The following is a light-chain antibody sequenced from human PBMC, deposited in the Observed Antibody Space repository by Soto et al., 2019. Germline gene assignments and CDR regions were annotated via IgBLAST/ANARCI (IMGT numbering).Light chain of an antibody. CDR3: HQRSNWPIT. Sequence: EIVLTQSPATLSLSPGESATLSCRATRSVSSYLAWYQQKPGQAPRLLIYDASSRPTDIPARFSGSGSGTDFTLTISSLEPEDFALYYCHQRSNWPITFGQGTRLEIK. CDR2: DAS. J-gene: IGKJ5*01. V-gene: IGKV3-11*01. CDR1: RSVSSY.